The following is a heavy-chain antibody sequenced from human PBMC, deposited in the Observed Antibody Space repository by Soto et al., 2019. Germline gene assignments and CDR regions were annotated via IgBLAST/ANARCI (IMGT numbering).Heavy chain of an antibody. J-gene: IGHJ6*02. CDR3: ARDHQWLVIGYYYGMGV. CDR1: GFTFSSYA. V-gene: IGHV3-30-3*01. CDR2: ISYDGSNK. D-gene: IGHD6-19*01. Sequence: QVQLVESGGGVVQPGRSLRLSCAASGFTFSSYAMHWVRQAPGKGLEWVAVISYDGSNKYYADSVKGRFTISRDNSKNTLYLQMNSLRAEDTAVYYCARDHQWLVIGYYYGMGVWGQGTTVTVS.